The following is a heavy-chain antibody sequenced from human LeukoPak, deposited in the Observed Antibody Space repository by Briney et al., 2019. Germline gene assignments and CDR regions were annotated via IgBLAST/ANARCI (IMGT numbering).Heavy chain of an antibody. V-gene: IGHV3-15*05. CDR2: IRSKTDGGTT. D-gene: IGHD2-21*02. CDR1: GFTFSNAW. J-gene: IGHJ5*02. CDR3: ATGDWVTPPS. Sequence: GGSLRLSCAAAGFTFSNAWMSWVRQAPGKGLEWVGRIRSKTDGGTTDYAAPVKGAFTISRDHSKDTVYLQMNSLKTEDTAVYYCATGDWVTPPSLGQGTLVTVSS.